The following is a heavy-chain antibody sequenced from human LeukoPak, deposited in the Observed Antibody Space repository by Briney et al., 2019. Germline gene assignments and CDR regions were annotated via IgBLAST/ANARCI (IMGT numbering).Heavy chain of an antibody. CDR2: FDPEDGET. Sequence: ASVKVSCKVSGYTLTELSMHWVRQAPGKGLEWMGGFDPEDGETIYAQKFQGRVTMTEDTSTDTAYMELSSLRSEDTAVYYRATLYTGTTSWFDPWGQGTLVTVSS. V-gene: IGHV1-24*01. CDR1: GYTLTELS. J-gene: IGHJ5*02. D-gene: IGHD1-1*01. CDR3: ATLYTGTTSWFDP.